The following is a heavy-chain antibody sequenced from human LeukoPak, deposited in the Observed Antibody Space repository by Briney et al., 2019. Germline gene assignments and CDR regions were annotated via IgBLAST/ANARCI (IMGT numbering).Heavy chain of an antibody. CDR2: INWDGGST. V-gene: IGHV3-20*04. Sequence: GGSLRLSCAASALTFDDYGMSAVRQAPGKGLEWVSGINWDGGSTGYADSVKGRFTISRDNAKNSLYLQMNSLRAEDTALYYCVRAGPGYYVAYYFDYWGQGTLVTVSS. CDR1: ALTFDDYG. J-gene: IGHJ4*02. D-gene: IGHD1-26*01. CDR3: VRAGPGYYVAYYFDY.